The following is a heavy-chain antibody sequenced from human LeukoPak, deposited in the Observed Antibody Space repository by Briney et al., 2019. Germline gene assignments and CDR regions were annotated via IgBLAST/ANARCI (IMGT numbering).Heavy chain of an antibody. J-gene: IGHJ4*02. Sequence: GGSLRLSCAASGFTFSSYAMSWVRQAPGKGLEWVSGTSDRGDYAYYADSVKGRFTISRDNSKNTLYLQMNSLRAEDTALYFCAKKAQYNGNYPLDYWGQGTLVTVSS. CDR1: GFTFSSYA. CDR3: AKKAQYNGNYPLDY. D-gene: IGHD1-26*01. CDR2: TSDRGDYA. V-gene: IGHV3-23*01.